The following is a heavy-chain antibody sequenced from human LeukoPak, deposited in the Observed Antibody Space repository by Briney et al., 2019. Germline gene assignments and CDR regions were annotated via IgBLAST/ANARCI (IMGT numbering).Heavy chain of an antibody. Sequence: GGSLRFSCVASGFTFTTSYMAWVRQVPGFGLEWVAEIGPDGSDPVYVDSVKGRFTLSRDDATMSVFLQMNSLRVEDTAVYYCARDFSWRQFDYWGLGTLVTVSS. CDR2: IGPDGSDP. CDR3: ARDFSWRQFDY. V-gene: IGHV3-7*01. CDR1: GFTFTTSY. J-gene: IGHJ4*02.